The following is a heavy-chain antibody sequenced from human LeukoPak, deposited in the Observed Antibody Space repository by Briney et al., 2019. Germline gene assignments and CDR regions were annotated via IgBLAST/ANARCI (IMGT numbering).Heavy chain of an antibody. Sequence: ASVKVSCKASGYTFTGYYMHWVRQAPGQGLEWMGWINPNSGGTNYAQKFQGRVTMTRDTSISTAYMELSRLRSDDTAVYYCASRSGSYLYYYFDYWGQGALVTVSS. J-gene: IGHJ4*02. V-gene: IGHV1-2*02. D-gene: IGHD1-26*01. CDR1: GYTFTGYY. CDR3: ASRSGSYLYYYFDY. CDR2: INPNSGGT.